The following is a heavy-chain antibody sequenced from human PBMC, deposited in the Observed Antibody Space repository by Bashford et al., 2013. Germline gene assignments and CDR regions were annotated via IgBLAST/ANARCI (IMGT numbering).Heavy chain of an antibody. D-gene: IGHD6-19*01. CDR2: IRSKGDSGTT. J-gene: IGHJ4*02. V-gene: IGHV3-49*04. Sequence: GGSLRLSCTASGFTFANYAMNWVRQAPGKGLEWVGFIRSKGDSGTTHYAASVGGRFTVSRDDSKSIAYLQMNSLKTEDTAVYYCTRGVRSADQWGQGTLVTVSS. CDR3: TRGVRSADQ. CDR1: GFTFANYA.